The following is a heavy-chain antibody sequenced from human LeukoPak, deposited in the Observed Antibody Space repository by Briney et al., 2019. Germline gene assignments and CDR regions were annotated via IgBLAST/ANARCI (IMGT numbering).Heavy chain of an antibody. J-gene: IGHJ4*02. D-gene: IGHD6-13*01. CDR2: ISWNSGSM. V-gene: IGHV3-9*01. CDR1: GFTFDDYA. Sequence: GGSLRLSCAASGFTFDDYAMHWVRQAPGKGLEWVSGISWNSGSMGYADSVKGRFTISRDNAQNSLYLQMNSLRAEDTAVYYCLGSNIASLWGQGTLVTVSS. CDR3: LGSNIASL.